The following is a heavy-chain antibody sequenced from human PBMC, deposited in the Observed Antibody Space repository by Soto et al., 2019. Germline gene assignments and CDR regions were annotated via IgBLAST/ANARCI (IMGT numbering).Heavy chain of an antibody. CDR3: ARRDCSGGSCYPLYNWFDP. Sequence: QVQLVQSGAEVKKPGSSVKVSCKASGGTFSSYAISWVRQAPGQGLEWMGGIIPIFGTANYAQKVQGRVTITADEATSTAFMELSRLRSEDTDVYYCARRDCSGGSCYPLYNWFDPVGQGTLVTVSS. D-gene: IGHD2-15*01. J-gene: IGHJ5*02. V-gene: IGHV1-69*12. CDR1: GGTFSSYA. CDR2: IIPIFGTA.